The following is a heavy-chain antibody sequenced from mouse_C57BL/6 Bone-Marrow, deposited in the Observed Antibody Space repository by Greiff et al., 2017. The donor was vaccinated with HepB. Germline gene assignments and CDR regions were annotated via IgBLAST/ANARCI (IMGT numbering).Heavy chain of an antibody. D-gene: IGHD2-4*01. J-gene: IGHJ3*01. Sequence: VQLKESGPVLVKPGASVKMSCKASGYTFTDYYMNWVKQSHGKSLEWIGVINPYNGGTSYNQKFKGKATLTVDKSSSTAYMELNSLTSEDSAVYYCAVYDYDAWFAYWGQGTLVTVSA. CDR1: GYTFTDYY. CDR2: INPYNGGT. V-gene: IGHV1-19*01. CDR3: AVYDYDAWFAY.